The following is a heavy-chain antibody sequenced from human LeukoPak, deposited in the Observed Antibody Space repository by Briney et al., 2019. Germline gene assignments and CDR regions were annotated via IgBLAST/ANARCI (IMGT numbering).Heavy chain of an antibody. D-gene: IGHD2-2*01. CDR2: IIPIFGTA. Sequence: ASVKVSCKASGGTFSSYAISWVRRAPGQGLEWMGGIIPIFGTANYAQKFQGRVTITADESTSTAYMELSSLRSEDTAVYFCARAQLPFNWFDPWGQGTLVTVSS. V-gene: IGHV1-69*13. CDR1: GGTFSSYA. CDR3: ARAQLPFNWFDP. J-gene: IGHJ5*02.